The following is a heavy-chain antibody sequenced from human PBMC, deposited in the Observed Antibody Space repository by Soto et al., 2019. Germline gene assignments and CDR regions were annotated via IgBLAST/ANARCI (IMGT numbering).Heavy chain of an antibody. V-gene: IGHV1-69*01. J-gene: IGHJ5*02. CDR2: IIPMYGPA. D-gene: IGHD3-10*01. CDR1: GGTFSSYA. CDR3: ARVTSMVRGVIDNGFDP. Sequence: QVPLVQSGAEVKKPGSSVTVSCKASGGTFSSYAIHWVRQAPGQGLEWMGGIIPMYGPAKYAQRFQGRVTITADESTTTVYMELTSLTSQDTAVYYCARVTSMVRGVIDNGFDPWGHGTLSPSPQ.